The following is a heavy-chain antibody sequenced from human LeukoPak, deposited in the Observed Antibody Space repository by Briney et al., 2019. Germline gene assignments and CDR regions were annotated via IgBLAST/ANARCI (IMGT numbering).Heavy chain of an antibody. J-gene: IGHJ3*02. CDR1: GFTVSSNY. Sequence: LGGSLRLSCAASGFTVSSNYMSWVRQAPGKGLEWVSAISGSGGSTYYADSVKGRFAISRDNSKNTLYLQMNSLRAEDTAVYYCAKVRLGGLDAFDIWGQGTMVTVSS. CDR3: AKVRLGGLDAFDI. V-gene: IGHV3-23*01. D-gene: IGHD6-19*01. CDR2: ISGSGGST.